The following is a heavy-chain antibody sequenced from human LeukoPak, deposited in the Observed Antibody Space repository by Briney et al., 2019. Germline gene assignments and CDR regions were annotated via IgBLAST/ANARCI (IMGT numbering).Heavy chain of an antibody. CDR2: ISGSGGTT. D-gene: IGHD3-22*01. V-gene: IGHV3-23*01. CDR1: GFTFSSYA. Sequence: GGSLRLSCAVSGFTFSSYAMSWVRQAPGKGLEWVSVISGSGGTTYYSDSVKGRFTISRDNAKNSLYLQMHSLRAEDTALYYCARGAYNSGGTHENWGQGTLVTVSS. CDR3: ARGAYNSGGTHEN. J-gene: IGHJ4*02.